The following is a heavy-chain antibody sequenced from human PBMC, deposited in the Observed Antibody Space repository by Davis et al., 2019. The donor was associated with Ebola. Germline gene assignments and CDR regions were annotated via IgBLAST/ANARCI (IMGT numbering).Heavy chain of an antibody. J-gene: IGHJ5*02. V-gene: IGHV5-51*01. CDR3: ARQPGFMKTGNWFDP. CDR2: IYPGDSDT. CDR1: GYSFTSYW. D-gene: IGHD1-14*01. Sequence: GESLKISCKGSGYSFTSYWIGWVRQMPGKGLEWMGTIYPGDSDTRYSPSFQGQVTISADKSISTAYLQWSSLKASDTAMYYCARQPGFMKTGNWFDPWGQGTLVTVSS.